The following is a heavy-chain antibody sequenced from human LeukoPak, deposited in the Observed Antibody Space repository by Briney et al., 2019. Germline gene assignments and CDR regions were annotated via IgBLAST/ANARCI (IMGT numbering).Heavy chain of an antibody. Sequence: GGSLRLSCAASGFTFSSYGMHWVRQAPGKGLEWVAVISYDGSNKYYADSVKGRFTISRDNSKNTLYLQMNSLRAEDTAVYYCAKDSVPEQQLVRGLFRGYLDYWGQGTLVTVSS. D-gene: IGHD6-13*01. CDR1: GFTFSSYG. CDR2: ISYDGSNK. CDR3: AKDSVPEQQLVRGLFRGYLDY. J-gene: IGHJ4*02. V-gene: IGHV3-30*18.